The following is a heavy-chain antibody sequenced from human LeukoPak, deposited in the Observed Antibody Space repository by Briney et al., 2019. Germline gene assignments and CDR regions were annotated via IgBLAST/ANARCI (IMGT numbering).Heavy chain of an antibody. CDR2: IYYSGDT. D-gene: IGHD3-3*01. J-gene: IGHJ4*02. CDR3: ARRRGDFWSDYYAFDY. CDR1: GGSISSGGYY. V-gene: IGHV4-61*08. Sequence: SETLSLTCTVSGGSISSGGYYWSWIRQHPGKGLEWIGYIYYSGDTNYNPSLTSRVTISLDRSKNQFSLKLSSVTAADTAVYYCARRRGDFWSDYYAFDYWGQGTLVTISS.